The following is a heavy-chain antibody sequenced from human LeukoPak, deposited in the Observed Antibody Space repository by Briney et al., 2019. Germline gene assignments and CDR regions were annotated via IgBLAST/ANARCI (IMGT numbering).Heavy chain of an antibody. V-gene: IGHV3-74*01. Sequence: GGSLRLSCAASGFTFSSYWMHWVRQAPGKGLVWVSRINSDGSSTSYADSVKGRFTISRDNAKNTLYLQMNSLRAEDTAVYYCARGIAAAGEYYYYGMDVWGQGTTVTVSS. J-gene: IGHJ6*02. CDR3: ARGIAAAGEYYYYGMDV. CDR2: INSDGSST. D-gene: IGHD6-13*01. CDR1: GFTFSSYW.